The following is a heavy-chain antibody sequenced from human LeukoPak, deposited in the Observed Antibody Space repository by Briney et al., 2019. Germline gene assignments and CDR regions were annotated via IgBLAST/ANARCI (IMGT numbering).Heavy chain of an antibody. D-gene: IGHD6-13*01. J-gene: IGHJ5*02. V-gene: IGHV4-59*01. CDR2: IYYSGST. Sequence: SETLSLTCTVSGGSISSYYWSWIRRLPGKGLEWIGYIYYSGSTNYNPSLKSRVTISVDTSKNQFSLKLSSVTAADTAVYYCARATRIAAAGLWFDPWGQGTLVTVSS. CDR1: GGSISSYY. CDR3: ARATRIAAAGLWFDP.